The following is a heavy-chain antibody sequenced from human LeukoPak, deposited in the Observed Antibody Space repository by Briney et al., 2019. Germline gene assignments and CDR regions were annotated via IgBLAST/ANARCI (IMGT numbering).Heavy chain of an antibody. V-gene: IGHV3-21*01. CDR2: ISRSSSYI. D-gene: IGHD2-2*01. J-gene: IGHJ4*02. CDR3: ARQVPPSRYCSSTSCGGDY. Sequence: PGGSLRLSCAASGFTFSSYSMNWVRQAPGKGLEWVSSISRSSSYIYYADSVKGRFTISRDNAKNSLYLQMNSLRAEDTAVYYCARQVPPSRYCSSTSCGGDYWGQGTLVTVSS. CDR1: GFTFSSYS.